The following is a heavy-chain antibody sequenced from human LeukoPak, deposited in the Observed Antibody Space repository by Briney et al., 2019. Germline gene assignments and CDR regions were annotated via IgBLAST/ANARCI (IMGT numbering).Heavy chain of an antibody. CDR3: ARDLYSRRMDYYGSGSFFAY. V-gene: IGHV1-46*04. Sequence: ASVKVSCKASGYTFTSYYMHWVRQAPGQGLEWMGIINPSGGSTSYAQKLQRRVTMTTDTSTSTAYMELRSLISDDTTVYYCARDLYSRRMDYYGSGSFFAYWGQGTLVTVSS. D-gene: IGHD3-10*01. CDR1: GYTFTSYY. J-gene: IGHJ4*02. CDR2: INPSGGST.